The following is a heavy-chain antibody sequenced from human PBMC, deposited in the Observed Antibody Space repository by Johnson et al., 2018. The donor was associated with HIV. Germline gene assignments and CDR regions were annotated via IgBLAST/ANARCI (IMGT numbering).Heavy chain of an antibody. Sequence: QVQLVESGGGVVQPGRSLRLSCAASGFTFSSYAMHWVRQAPGKGLEWVAVISYDGSNKYYADSVKGRFTISRDNSKNTLYLQMNSLRAEDTAVYYCARDRRITIFGSGRAMWG. J-gene: IGHJ1*01. CDR2: ISYDGSNK. CDR3: ARDRRITIFGSGRAM. CDR1: GFTFSSYA. D-gene: IGHD3-3*01. V-gene: IGHV3-30*04.